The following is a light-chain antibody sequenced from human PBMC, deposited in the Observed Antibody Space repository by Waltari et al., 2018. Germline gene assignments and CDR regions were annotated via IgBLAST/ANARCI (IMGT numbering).Light chain of an antibody. CDR3: SSQSTNSVVL. CDR1: ISDVGGFNS. CDR2: DVI. Sequence: QSALTQPASVSGSPGQSITISCTGTISDVGGFNSDSWYQVHPGQAPRVMIYDVINRPSGVSARFSASKSGNTASLTISGLQAEDEGDYYCSSQSTNSVVLFGGGTKLTVL. V-gene: IGLV2-14*03. J-gene: IGLJ3*02.